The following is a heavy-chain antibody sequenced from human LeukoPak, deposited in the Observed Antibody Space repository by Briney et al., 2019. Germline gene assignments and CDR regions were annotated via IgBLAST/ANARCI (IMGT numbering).Heavy chain of an antibody. CDR1: GGSISSYY. CDR2: IYYSGST. D-gene: IGHD3-9*01. J-gene: IGHJ3*02. V-gene: IGHV4-59*01. Sequence: SETLSLTCTVSGGSISSYYWSWIRQPPGKGLEWIGYIYYSGSTSYNPSLKSRVTISVDTSKNQFSLKLSSVTAADTAVYYCATAWYYDILTGYSDDAFDIWGQGTMVTVSS. CDR3: ATAWYYDILTGYSDDAFDI.